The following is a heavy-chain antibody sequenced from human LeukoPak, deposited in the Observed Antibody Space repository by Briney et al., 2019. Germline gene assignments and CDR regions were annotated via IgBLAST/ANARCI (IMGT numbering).Heavy chain of an antibody. J-gene: IGHJ4*02. CDR3: ARDFGARGWLDY. Sequence: GGSLRLSCAASGFTFSNYSMNWVRQAPGKGLEWVSYISSSSNTIYYADSVKGRFTISRDNAQNSLYLQMNSLRAEDTAVYYCARDFGARGWLDYWGQGTLVTVSS. CDR1: GFTFSNYS. D-gene: IGHD6-19*01. CDR2: ISSSSNTI. V-gene: IGHV3-48*01.